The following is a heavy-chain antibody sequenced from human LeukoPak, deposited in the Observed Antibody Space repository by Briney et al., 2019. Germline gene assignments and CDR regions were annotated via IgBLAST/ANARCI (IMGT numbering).Heavy chain of an antibody. CDR3: ARGAYYYDSSGYSPRLVY. CDR2: INHSGIT. J-gene: IGHJ4*02. D-gene: IGHD3-22*01. V-gene: IGHV4-34*01. Sequence: PSETLSLACAVFGGSFSGYYLSWIRQPPGKGLEWIGEINHSGITNYNPSLKSRVTISVDTSKNQFSLKLSSVTAADTAVYYCARGAYYYDSSGYSPRLVYWGQGTLATVSS. CDR1: GGSFSGYY.